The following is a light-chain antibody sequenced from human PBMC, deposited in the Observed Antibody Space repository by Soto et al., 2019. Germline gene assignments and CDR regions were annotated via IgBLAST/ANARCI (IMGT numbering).Light chain of an antibody. CDR3: QTWGTGIRV. CDR1: RGHSTYA. CDR2: INSDGSH. J-gene: IGLJ3*02. V-gene: IGLV4-69*02. Sequence: QPVLTQSPSASASLGASVKLTCTLSRGHSTYAVAWHQQQPEKGPRYLMKINSDGSHSKGDETPDRFSGSRSGAERSLTISSLQSEDEADYYCQTWGTGIRVFGGGTKVTVL.